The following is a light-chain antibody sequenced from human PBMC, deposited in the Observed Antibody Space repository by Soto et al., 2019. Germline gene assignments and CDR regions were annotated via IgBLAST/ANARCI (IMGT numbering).Light chain of an antibody. CDR3: QSYDSGLRGSV. Sequence: QPVLTQPPSVSGAPGQRVTISCAGSSSNIGTVYDVQWYQQLPGAAPKLLIYGNTNRPSGVPDRFSGSKSGTSASLAISGLQAEDEADYYCQSYDSGLRGSVFGGGTELTVL. J-gene: IGLJ3*02. CDR2: GNT. V-gene: IGLV1-40*01. CDR1: SSNIGTVYD.